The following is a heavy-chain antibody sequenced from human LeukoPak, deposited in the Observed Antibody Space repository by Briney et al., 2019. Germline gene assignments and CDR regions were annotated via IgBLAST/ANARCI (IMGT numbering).Heavy chain of an antibody. Sequence: ASVKVSCTASGYSFSDFYIHWLRQAPGQGLEWLGWINPNSGGTNFAQYFQGRVTMTRDTSTSTVYMELSSLRSDDTAVCYCARPLGSLKEYWWFDPWGQGTLVTVSS. J-gene: IGHJ5*02. CDR2: INPNSGGT. D-gene: IGHD2/OR15-2a*01. V-gene: IGHV1-2*02. CDR1: GYSFSDFY. CDR3: ARPLGSLKEYWWFDP.